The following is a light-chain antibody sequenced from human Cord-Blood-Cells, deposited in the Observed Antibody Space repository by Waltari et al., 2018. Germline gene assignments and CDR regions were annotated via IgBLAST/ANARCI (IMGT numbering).Light chain of an antibody. CDR2: EVS. V-gene: IGLV2-8*01. J-gene: IGLJ2*01. CDR1: SSDVGGYNY. CDR3: SSYAGSNNFVV. Sequence: QSALTQPPSASGSPGQSVTISCTGTSSDVGGYNYVSWYQQHPGKAPKLMIDEVSRRPSGVPDRCSGSKSGNTASLTVSGLQAEDEADYYCSSYAGSNNFVVFGGGTKLTVL.